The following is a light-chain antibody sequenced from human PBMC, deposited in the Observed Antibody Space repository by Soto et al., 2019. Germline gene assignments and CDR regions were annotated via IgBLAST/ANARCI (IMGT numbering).Light chain of an antibody. Sequence: DIQFTQSPSTLSASVGDRANITCRASQSVNDWLAWYQQKPGKAPKLLMYDASSVEREVPARFSGSGSGTEFTLTISSLQPDDFATYYCQQANSFPLTFGGGTKVDIK. V-gene: IGKV1-5*01. CDR1: QSVNDW. J-gene: IGKJ4*02. CDR2: DAS. CDR3: QQANSFPLT.